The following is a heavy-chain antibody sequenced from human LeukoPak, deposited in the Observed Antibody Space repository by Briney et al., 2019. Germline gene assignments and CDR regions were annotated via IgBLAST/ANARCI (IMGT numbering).Heavy chain of an antibody. CDR1: GFTLNNYG. CDR3: AKDVSLVVVVAATLFDY. D-gene: IGHD2-15*01. CDR2: ISYDGSNK. V-gene: IGHV3-30*18. J-gene: IGHJ4*02. Sequence: AGGSLRLSCAASGFTLNNYGFHWVRQAPGKGLEWVALISYDGSNKYYADSVKGRFTISRDNSKNTLYLQMNSLRAEDTAVYYCAKDVSLVVVVAATLFDYWGQGTLVTVSS.